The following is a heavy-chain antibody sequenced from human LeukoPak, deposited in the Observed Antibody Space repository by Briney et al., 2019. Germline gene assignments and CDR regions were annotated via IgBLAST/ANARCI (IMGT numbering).Heavy chain of an antibody. CDR2: ISGNGDST. CDR1: GLTFSSYA. Sequence: GGSLRLSCAASGLTFSSYAMAWVRQALGKGLEWVSAISGNGDSTYYAGSVKGRFTISRDNSRNTLYLQMNSLRAEDTAVYYCAKKAHSSTWSNFDYWGQGTLVTVSS. D-gene: IGHD6-13*01. V-gene: IGHV3-23*01. J-gene: IGHJ4*02. CDR3: AKKAHSSTWSNFDY.